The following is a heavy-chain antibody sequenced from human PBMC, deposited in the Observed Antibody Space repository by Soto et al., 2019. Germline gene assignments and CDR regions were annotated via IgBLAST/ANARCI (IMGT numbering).Heavy chain of an antibody. D-gene: IGHD2-8*01. CDR1: GGSFSGYH. V-gene: IGHV4-34*01. J-gene: IGHJ6*03. CDR2: INHSGST. CDR3: ARDVLRYCANDVCYGPPYYMDV. Sequence: ETLSLTCAVYGGSFSGYHWSWIRQPPEKGLEWIGEINHSGSTNYNPSLKSRVTISVDTSKNQFSLQLSSVTAADTAVYYCARDVLRYCANDVCYGPPYYMDVWGKGTTVTVSS.